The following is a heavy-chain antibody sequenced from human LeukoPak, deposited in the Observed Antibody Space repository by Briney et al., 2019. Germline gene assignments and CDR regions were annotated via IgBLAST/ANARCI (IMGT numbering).Heavy chain of an antibody. CDR3: ARDDSGNGYNFAPDY. V-gene: IGHV3-11*06. CDR2: ISSSSSSFT. D-gene: IGHD5-24*01. CDR1: GFTFSDYY. J-gene: IGHJ4*02. Sequence: GGSLRLSCAASGFTFSDYYMNWIRQAPGKGLEWVSYISSSSSSFTNYADSVKGRFTISRDNAKNSLYLQMNSLRAEDTAVYYCARDDSGNGYNFAPDYWGQGTLVTVSS.